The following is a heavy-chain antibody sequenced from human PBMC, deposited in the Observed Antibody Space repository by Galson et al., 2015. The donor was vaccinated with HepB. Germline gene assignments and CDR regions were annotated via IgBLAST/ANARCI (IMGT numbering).Heavy chain of an antibody. CDR3: ARWGVSDWPPDAFDI. D-gene: IGHD6-19*01. J-gene: IGHJ3*02. CDR2: ISSYNRKT. V-gene: IGHV1-18*01. Sequence: SCKASGYTFTSYGITWVRQAPGQELEWMGWISSYNRKTNYARTLQGRVTMTTDTSTTTVYMELRSLRSDDTAVYYCARWGVSDWPPDAFDIWGQGTMVTVSS. CDR1: GYTFTSYG.